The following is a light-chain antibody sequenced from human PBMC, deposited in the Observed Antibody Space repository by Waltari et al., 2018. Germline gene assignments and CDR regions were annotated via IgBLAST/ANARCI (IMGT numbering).Light chain of an antibody. CDR1: SSDVGSYNL. Sequence: QSALTQPASVSGSPGQSITISCTGTSSDVGSYNLVSWYQQYPGKAPKLMIYEVRKRPSGVSNRFSGSKSGNTASLTSSGLQTEDEADYYCCSYADTSAHVVFGGGTKLTVL. CDR2: EVR. J-gene: IGLJ2*01. V-gene: IGLV2-23*02. CDR3: CSYADTSAHVV.